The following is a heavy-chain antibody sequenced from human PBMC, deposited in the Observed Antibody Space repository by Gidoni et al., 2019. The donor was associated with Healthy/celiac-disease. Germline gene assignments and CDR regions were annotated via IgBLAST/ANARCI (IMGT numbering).Heavy chain of an antibody. CDR1: GFPFSSYA. V-gene: IGHV3-64*01. J-gene: IGHJ6*02. CDR3: ARDTASAYYYYGMDV. CDR2: ISSNGGST. Sequence: EVQLVASGGGLVQPGGSLRRSCAASGFPFSSYAMHWVRQAPGKGLEYVSAISSNGGSTYYANSVKGRFTISRDNSKNTLYLQMGSLRAEDMAVYYCARDTASAYYYYGMDVWGQGTTVTVSS. D-gene: IGHD5-18*01.